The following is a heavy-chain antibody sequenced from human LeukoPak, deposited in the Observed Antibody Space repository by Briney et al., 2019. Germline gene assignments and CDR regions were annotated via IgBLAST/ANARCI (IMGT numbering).Heavy chain of an antibody. D-gene: IGHD3-9*01. CDR1: GFTVSSNY. Sequence: QPGGSLRLSCAVSGFTVSSNYMSWVRQAPGKGLEWVSVIYSGGSTYYADSVKGRFTISRDNSKNTLYLQMNSLRAEDTAVYYCARVPSRYDILTGYYPWAGMDVWGQGTTVTVSS. CDR2: IYSGGST. V-gene: IGHV3-53*01. J-gene: IGHJ6*02. CDR3: ARVPSRYDILTGYYPWAGMDV.